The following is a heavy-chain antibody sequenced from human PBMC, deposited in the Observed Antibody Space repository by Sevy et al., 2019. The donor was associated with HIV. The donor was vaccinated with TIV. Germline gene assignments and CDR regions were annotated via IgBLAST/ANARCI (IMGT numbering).Heavy chain of an antibody. CDR3: AKDTLRGHQVGGSAMDV. Sequence: GGCLRLSCAVSGFTFSDYGMSWVRQAPGKGLEWVSSASGRGGDTYYIDSVKGRFTVSRDTSKNTLFLQMNSVRAEDTAVYYCAKDTLRGHQVGGSAMDVWGQGTTVTVSS. V-gene: IGHV3-23*01. D-gene: IGHD3-10*01. J-gene: IGHJ6*02. CDR2: ASGRGGDT. CDR1: GFTFSDYG.